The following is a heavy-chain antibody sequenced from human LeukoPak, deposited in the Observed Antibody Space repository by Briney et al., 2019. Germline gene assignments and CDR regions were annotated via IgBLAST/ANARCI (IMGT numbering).Heavy chain of an antibody. V-gene: IGHV4-34*01. CDR1: GGSFSGYY. CDR3: ARDRIAAARHWFDP. Sequence: SETLSLTCAVYGGSFSGYYWSWIRQPPGKGLEWIGEINHSGGTNYNPSLKSRVTISVDTSKNQFSLKLSSVTAADTAVYYCARDRIAAARHWFDPWGQGTLVTVSS. J-gene: IGHJ5*02. CDR2: INHSGGT. D-gene: IGHD6-13*01.